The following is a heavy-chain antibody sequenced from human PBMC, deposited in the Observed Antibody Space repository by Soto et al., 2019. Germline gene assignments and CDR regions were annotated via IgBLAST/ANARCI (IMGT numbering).Heavy chain of an antibody. CDR1: GYTFTGYY. CDR3: ARAGGIAGATTAAFET. CDR2: INPNSGGT. D-gene: IGHD1-26*01. J-gene: IGHJ3*02. Sequence: ASVKVSCKASGYTFTGYYMHWVRQAPGQGLEWMGWINPNSGGTNYAQKFQGWVTMTRDTSISTAYMELSRLRSYDTAVYYCARAGGIAGATTAAFETWGQGTMLTVAS. V-gene: IGHV1-2*04.